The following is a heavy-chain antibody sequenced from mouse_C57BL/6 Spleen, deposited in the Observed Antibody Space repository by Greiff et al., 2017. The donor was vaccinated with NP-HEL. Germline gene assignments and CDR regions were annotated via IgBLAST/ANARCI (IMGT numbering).Heavy chain of an antibody. CDR2: ISYDGSN. D-gene: IGHD2-4*01. CDR1: GYSITSGYY. V-gene: IGHV3-6*01. Sequence: ESGPGLVKPSQSLSLTCSVTGYSITSGYYWNWIRQFPGNKLEWMGYISYDGSNNYNPSLKNRISITRDTSKNQFFLKLNSVTTEDTATYYCARDGGVYDYDGAWFAYWGQGTLVTVSA. CDR3: ARDGGVYDYDGAWFAY. J-gene: IGHJ3*01.